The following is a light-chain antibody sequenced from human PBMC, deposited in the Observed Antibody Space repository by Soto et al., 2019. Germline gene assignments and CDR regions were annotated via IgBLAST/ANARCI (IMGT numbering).Light chain of an antibody. CDR3: QHYNVSPWT. CDR2: KAS. CDR1: QSVGTW. J-gene: IGKJ1*01. Sequence: DIQVTQFPSTLSASVGDRVTITCPASQSVGTWLAWFQQKPGKAPKVLIYKASNLETGVPSRFSGSGSGTEFTLTISSLHSDDYATYYCQHYNVSPWTFGQGTKVEIK. V-gene: IGKV1-5*03.